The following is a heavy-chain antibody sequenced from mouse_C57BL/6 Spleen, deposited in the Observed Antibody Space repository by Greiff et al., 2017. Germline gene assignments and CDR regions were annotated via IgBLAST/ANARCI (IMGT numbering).Heavy chain of an antibody. CDR2: IDPSDSYT. J-gene: IGHJ4*01. Sequence: QVQLQQSGAELVKPGASVKLSCKASGYTFTSYWMQWVKQRPGQGLEWIGEIDPSDSYTNYNQKFKGKATLTVDTSSSTAYMQLSSLTSEDSAVYYCARGNGYGDAMDYWGQGTSVTVSS. CDR3: ARGNGYGDAMDY. D-gene: IGHD2-2*01. CDR1: GYTFTSYW. V-gene: IGHV1-50*01.